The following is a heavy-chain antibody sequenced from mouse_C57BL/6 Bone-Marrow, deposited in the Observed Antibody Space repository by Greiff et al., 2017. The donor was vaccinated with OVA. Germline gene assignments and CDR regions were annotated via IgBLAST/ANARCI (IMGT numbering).Heavy chain of an antibody. Sequence: DVKLQESGPELVKPGASVKIPCKASGYTFTDYNMDWVKQSHGKSLEWIGDINPNNGGTIYNQKFKGKATLTVDKSSSTAYMELRSLTSEDTAVYYCARSRYSNYENAMDYWGQGTSVTVSS. V-gene: IGHV1-18*01. J-gene: IGHJ4*01. D-gene: IGHD2-5*01. CDR2: INPNNGGT. CDR3: ARSRYSNYENAMDY. CDR1: GYTFTDYN.